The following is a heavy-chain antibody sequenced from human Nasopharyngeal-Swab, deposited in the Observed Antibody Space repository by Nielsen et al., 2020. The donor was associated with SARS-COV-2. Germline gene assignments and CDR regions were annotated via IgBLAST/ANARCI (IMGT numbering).Heavy chain of an antibody. CDR1: GFTFSSYG. J-gene: IGHJ4*02. Sequence: GGSLRLSCAAAGFTFSSYGMHWDRQAPGKGLEWVAVISYDGSNKYYADSVKGRFTISRDNSKNTLYLQMNSLRAEDTAVYYCAKDSDYYGSGSPFYWGQGTLVTVSS. V-gene: IGHV3-30*18. CDR3: AKDSDYYGSGSPFY. D-gene: IGHD3-10*01. CDR2: ISYDGSNK.